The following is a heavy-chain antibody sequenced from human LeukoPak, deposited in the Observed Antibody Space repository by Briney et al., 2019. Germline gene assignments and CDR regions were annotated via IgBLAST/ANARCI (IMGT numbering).Heavy chain of an antibody. J-gene: IGHJ5*02. D-gene: IGHD2-15*01. V-gene: IGHV4-59*01. CDR2: IYYSGST. CDR3: ARVGCSGGSCPATVWFDP. CDR1: GGSISSYY. Sequence: SGPTLVKPSETLSLTCTVSGGSISSYYWSWIRQPPGKGLEWIGYIYYSGSTNYNPSLKSRVTISVDTSKNQFSLKLSSVTAADTAVYYCARVGCSGGSCPATVWFDPWGQGTLVTVSS.